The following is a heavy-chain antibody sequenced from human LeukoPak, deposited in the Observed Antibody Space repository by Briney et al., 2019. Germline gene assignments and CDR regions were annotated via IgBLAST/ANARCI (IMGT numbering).Heavy chain of an antibody. Sequence: ASVKVSCKASGYTFTDYYMHWVRQAPGQGLEWMGWLNPNSGDTNYAQKFQGRVSMTRDSSISTAYMDLGDLRSDDTAVYSCARGRNIEMTTMSGGSDYWGQGTLVTVSS. CDR2: LNPNSGDT. J-gene: IGHJ4*02. CDR1: GYTFTDYY. CDR3: ARGRNIEMTTMSGGSDY. V-gene: IGHV1-2*02. D-gene: IGHD5-24*01.